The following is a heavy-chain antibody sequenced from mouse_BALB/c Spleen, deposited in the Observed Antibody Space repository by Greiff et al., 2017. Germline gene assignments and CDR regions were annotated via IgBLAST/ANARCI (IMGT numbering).Heavy chain of an antibody. Sequence: EVQLQQTGPELVKPGASVKISCKASGYSFTDYIMLWVKQSHGKSLEWIGNINPYYGSTSYNLKFKGKATLTVDKSSSTAYMQLNSLTSEDSAVYYCARKMGLSYAMDYWGQGTSVTVSS. CDR1: GYSFTDYI. D-gene: IGHD4-1*01. CDR3: ARKMGLSYAMDY. J-gene: IGHJ4*01. V-gene: IGHV1-39*01. CDR2: INPYYGST.